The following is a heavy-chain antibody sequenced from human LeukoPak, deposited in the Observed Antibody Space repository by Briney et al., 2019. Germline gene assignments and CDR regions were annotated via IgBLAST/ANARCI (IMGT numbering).Heavy chain of an antibody. V-gene: IGHV3-21*01. J-gene: IGHJ6*02. Sequence: GGSLRLSCAAPGFTSSIYIMNWVRQAPGKGLEWVSSISSSSSYIYYVDSVKGRFTISRDNAKNSLYLQMNSLRAEDTAVYYCARGSGSGEYYYYYGMDVWGQGTTVTVSS. D-gene: IGHD3-10*01. CDR2: ISSSSSYI. CDR3: ARGSGSGEYYYYYGMDV. CDR1: GFTSSIYI.